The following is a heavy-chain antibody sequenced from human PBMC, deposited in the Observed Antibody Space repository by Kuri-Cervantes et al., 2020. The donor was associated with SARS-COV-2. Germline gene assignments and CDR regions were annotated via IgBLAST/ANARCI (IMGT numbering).Heavy chain of an antibody. CDR1: GYSISSGYY. V-gene: IGHV4-38-2*01. Sequence: GSLRLSCAVSGYSISSGYYWGWIRQPPGKGLEWIGSIYHSGSTYYNPSLESRVTISVDTSKNQFSLKLSSVTAADTAVYYCARHRDSSSWYGRGAFDYWGQGTLVTVSS. J-gene: IGHJ4*02. D-gene: IGHD6-13*01. CDR3: ARHRDSSSWYGRGAFDY. CDR2: IYHSGST.